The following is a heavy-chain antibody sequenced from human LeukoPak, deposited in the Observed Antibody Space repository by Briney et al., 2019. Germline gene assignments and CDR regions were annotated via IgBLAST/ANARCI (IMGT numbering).Heavy chain of an antibody. CDR1: GGSISSGGYY. CDR3: AREYSSSSRFDP. J-gene: IGHJ5*02. V-gene: IGHV4-30-2*01. Sequence: PSQTLSLTCTASGGSISSGGYYWSWIRQPPGQGLEWIGYIYHSGSTYYNPSLESRVTISVDRSKNQFSLKLSSVTAADTAVYYCAREYSSSSRFDPWGQGTLVTVSS. CDR2: IYHSGST. D-gene: IGHD6-6*01.